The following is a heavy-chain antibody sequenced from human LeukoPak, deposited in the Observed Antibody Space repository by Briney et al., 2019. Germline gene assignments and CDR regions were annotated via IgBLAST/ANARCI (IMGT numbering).Heavy chain of an antibody. V-gene: IGHV1-2*04. Sequence: HRASVKVSCTASGYTFTGYYMHWVRQAPGQGLEWMGWINPNSGGTNYAQKFQGWVTMTRDTSISTAYMELSRLRSDDTAVYYCASSPWGGSYYGYWGQGTLVTVSS. CDR1: GYTFTGYY. CDR2: INPNSGGT. CDR3: ASSPWGGSYYGY. D-gene: IGHD1-26*01. J-gene: IGHJ4*02.